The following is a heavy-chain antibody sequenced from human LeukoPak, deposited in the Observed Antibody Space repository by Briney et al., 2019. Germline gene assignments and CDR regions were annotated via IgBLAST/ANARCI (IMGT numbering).Heavy chain of an antibody. Sequence: SVKVSCKASGGTFSSYAISWVRQAPGQGLEWMGGIIPIFGTANYAQKFQGRVTITADESTSTAYMELSSLRSEDTAVYYCARSLSRVGTIFGVVNENWFDPWGQGTLVTVSS. CDR3: ARSLSRVGTIFGVVNENWFDP. J-gene: IGHJ5*02. CDR2: IIPIFGTA. CDR1: GGTFSSYA. V-gene: IGHV1-69*01. D-gene: IGHD3-3*01.